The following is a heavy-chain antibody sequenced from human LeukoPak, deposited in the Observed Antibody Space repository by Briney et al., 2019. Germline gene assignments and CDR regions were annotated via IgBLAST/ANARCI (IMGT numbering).Heavy chain of an antibody. CDR2: TNPNSGNT. J-gene: IGHJ5*02. V-gene: IGHV1-8*01. CDR1: GYTFTSYD. Sequence: ASVKVSCKASGYTFTSYDINWVRQATGQGLEWMGWTNPNSGNTGYAQKFRGRVTMTRNTSISTAYMELSSLRSEDTAVYYCARAGVPLRAIFGVVIYGNWFDPWGQGTLVTVSS. D-gene: IGHD3-3*01. CDR3: ARAGVPLRAIFGVVIYGNWFDP.